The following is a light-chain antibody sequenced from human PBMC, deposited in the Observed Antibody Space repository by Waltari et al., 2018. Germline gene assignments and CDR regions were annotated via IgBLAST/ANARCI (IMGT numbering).Light chain of an antibody. CDR1: QGVGMW. J-gene: IGKJ1*01. Sequence: DIQITTSPSTLSASVGERVTITCRARQGVGMWLAWYQQKAGPAPRCLISKASNLGSGVPASCSGSGSWTEFTLTISSLQPHDFSTYYYQHYNSYSSVTFGQGTKVEIK. CDR3: QHYNSYSSVT. CDR2: KAS. V-gene: IGKV1-5*03.